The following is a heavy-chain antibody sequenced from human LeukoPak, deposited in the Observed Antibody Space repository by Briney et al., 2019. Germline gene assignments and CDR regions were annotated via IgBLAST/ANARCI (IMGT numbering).Heavy chain of an antibody. J-gene: IGHJ4*02. CDR3: ARDSQYYYGSGGDLDY. CDR2: ISYDGSNK. D-gene: IGHD3-10*01. Sequence: GGSLRLSCAASGFTFSSYAMHWVRQAPGKGLEWVAVISYDGSNKYYADSVKGRFTISRDNYKNTLYLQMNSLRAEDTAVYYRARDSQYYYGSGGDLDYWGQGTLVTVSS. CDR1: GFTFSSYA. V-gene: IGHV3-30*04.